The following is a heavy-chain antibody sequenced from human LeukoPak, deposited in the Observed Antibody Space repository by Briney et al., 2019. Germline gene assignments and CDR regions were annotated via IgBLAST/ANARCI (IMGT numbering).Heavy chain of an antibody. D-gene: IGHD3-3*01. J-gene: IGHJ4*02. Sequence: SVKVSCKASRGTFSSYAISWVRQAPGQGLEWMGGIIPIFGTANYAQKFQGRVTITADESTSTAYMELSSLRSEDTAVYYCARCPNRKSGYYDYWGQGTLVTVSS. CDR1: RGTFSSYA. V-gene: IGHV1-69*13. CDR3: ARCPNRKSGYYDY. CDR2: IIPIFGTA.